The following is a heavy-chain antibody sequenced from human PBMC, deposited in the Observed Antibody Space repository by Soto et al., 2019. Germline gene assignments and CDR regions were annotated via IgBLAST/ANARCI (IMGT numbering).Heavy chain of an antibody. D-gene: IGHD6-19*01. J-gene: IGHJ3*02. Sequence: ASVKVSCKASGYTFPGYYMHRVRQAPGQGLEWMGWINPNSGGTNYAQKFQGWVTMTRDTSISTAYMELSRLRSDDTAVYYCARAGSGWYRDAFDIWGQGTMVTVSS. CDR3: ARAGSGWYRDAFDI. CDR2: INPNSGGT. CDR1: GYTFPGYY. V-gene: IGHV1-2*04.